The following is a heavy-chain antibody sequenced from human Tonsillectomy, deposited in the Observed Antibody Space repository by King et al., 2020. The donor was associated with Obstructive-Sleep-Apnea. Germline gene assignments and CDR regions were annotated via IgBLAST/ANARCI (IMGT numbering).Heavy chain of an antibody. D-gene: IGHD3-22*01. Sequence: QLQESGPGLVKPSETLSLTCTVSGGSISSYYWSWIRQPPGKGLKWIGYIYYSGNTNYNPSLNSRVTITVDTSKNQFSLKLSSVTAADTAVYYCARVYYYDSSGYYHFDYWGQGTLVTVSS. J-gene: IGHJ4*02. CDR2: IYYSGNT. CDR1: GGSISSYY. V-gene: IGHV4-59*01. CDR3: ARVYYYDSSGYYHFDY.